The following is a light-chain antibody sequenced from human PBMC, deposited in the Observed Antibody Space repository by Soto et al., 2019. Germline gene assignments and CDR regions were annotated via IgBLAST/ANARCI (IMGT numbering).Light chain of an antibody. J-gene: IGKJ2*01. CDR3: QQYNNWPPYT. Sequence: EIVMTQSPATLSVSPGERATLSCRASQSVSSNLAWYQHKPGQAPRLLIYGASTRATGIPARFSGSGSGTDVTLTISSLQSEDFAVYYCQQYNNWPPYTFGQGTKLEIK. V-gene: IGKV3-15*01. CDR2: GAS. CDR1: QSVSSN.